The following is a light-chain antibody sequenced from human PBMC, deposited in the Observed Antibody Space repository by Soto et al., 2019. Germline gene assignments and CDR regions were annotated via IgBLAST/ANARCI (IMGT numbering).Light chain of an antibody. J-gene: IGLJ1*01. CDR2: DVS. CDR1: SSDVGGYNY. Sequence: QSALTHPRSLSGSPGQSVTISCTGTSSDVGGYNYVSWYQQHPGKAPKLMIYDVSKRPSGVPDRFSGSKSGNTASLTISGLQAEDEADYYCCSYAGSYTPRVFGTGTKVTVL. CDR3: CSYAGSYTPRV. V-gene: IGLV2-11*01.